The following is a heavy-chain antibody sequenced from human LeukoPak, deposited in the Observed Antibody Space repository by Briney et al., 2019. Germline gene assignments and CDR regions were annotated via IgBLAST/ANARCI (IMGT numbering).Heavy chain of an antibody. J-gene: IGHJ6*02. D-gene: IGHD6-13*01. CDR2: IYTSGST. Sequence: SETLSLTCTVSGGSISSYYWSWIRQPAGKGLEWIGRIYTSGSTNYNPSLKSRVTISVDTSKNQFSLKLSSVTAADTAVYYCATLPLGSSHHNYYGMDVWGQGTTVTVSS. V-gene: IGHV4-4*07. CDR1: GGSISSYY. CDR3: ATLPLGSSHHNYYGMDV.